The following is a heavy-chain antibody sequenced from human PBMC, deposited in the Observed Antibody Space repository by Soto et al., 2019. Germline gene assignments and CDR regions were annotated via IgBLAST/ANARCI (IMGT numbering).Heavy chain of an antibody. CDR2: INGGGGTI. D-gene: IGHD2-15*01. V-gene: IGHV3-11*01. J-gene: IGHJ5*02. CDR3: AADPTMRGYFRFGP. Sequence: GGSLRLSCAASGIRFSDYYMSWIRQASGKGLEWVSYINGGGGTIYYADSVRGQFTISRDNAKNSLYLQMNSLRAEDTAVYYCAADPTMRGYFRFGPWGQGTLVTVSS. CDR1: GIRFSDYY.